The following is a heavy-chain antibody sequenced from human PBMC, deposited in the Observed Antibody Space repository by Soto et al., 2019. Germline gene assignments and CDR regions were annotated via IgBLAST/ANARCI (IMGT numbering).Heavy chain of an antibody. CDR2: ISGSGGST. D-gene: IGHD3-10*01. J-gene: IGHJ1*01. V-gene: IGHV3-23*01. CDR3: AKDRLSVLLWFGSFQH. CDR1: VFTFSSYA. Sequence: EVQLLESGGGLVQPGGSLRLSCAASVFTFSSYAMSWVRQAPGKGLEWVSAISGSGGSTYYADSVKGRFTISRDNSKNTLYLQMNSLRAEDTAVYYCAKDRLSVLLWFGSFQHWGQGTLVTVSS.